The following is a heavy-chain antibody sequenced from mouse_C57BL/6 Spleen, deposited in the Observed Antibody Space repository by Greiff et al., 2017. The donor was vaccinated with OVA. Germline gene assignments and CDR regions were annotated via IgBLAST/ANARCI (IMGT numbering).Heavy chain of an antibody. CDR1: GYSITSGYY. CDR3: ARDRGLAY. D-gene: IGHD3-3*01. J-gene: IGHJ3*01. Sequence: EVQLQQSGPGLVKPSQSLSLTCSVTGYSITSGYYWNWIRQFPGNKLEWMGYISYDGSNNYNPSLKNRISITRDTSKNQFFLKLNSVTTEDTVTYYCARDRGLAYWGQGTLVTVSA. V-gene: IGHV3-6*01. CDR2: ISYDGSN.